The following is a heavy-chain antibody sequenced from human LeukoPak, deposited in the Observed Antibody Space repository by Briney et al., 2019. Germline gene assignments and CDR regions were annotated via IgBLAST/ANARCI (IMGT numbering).Heavy chain of an antibody. CDR1: GFTFSSYA. J-gene: IGHJ3*02. Sequence: AGGSLRPSCAASGFTFSSYAMHWVRQAPGKGLEWVAVISYDGSNKYYADSVKGRFTISRDNSKNTLYLQMNSLRAEDTAVYYCARESRSTSHDAFDIWGQGTMVTVSS. V-gene: IGHV3-30*04. CDR3: ARESRSTSHDAFDI. CDR2: ISYDGSNK. D-gene: IGHD2-2*01.